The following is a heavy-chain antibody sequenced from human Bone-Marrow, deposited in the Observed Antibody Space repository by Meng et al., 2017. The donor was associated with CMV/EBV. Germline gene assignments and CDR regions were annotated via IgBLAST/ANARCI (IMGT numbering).Heavy chain of an antibody. Sequence: SLTCTVSGGSISSSSYYWGWIRQPPGKGLEWIGSIYYSGSTYYNPSLKSRVTISVDTSKNQFSLKLSSVTAADTAVYYCARLIVGATYVDYWGQGTLVTVSS. V-gene: IGHV4-39*01. CDR3: ARLIVGATYVDY. CDR2: IYYSGST. CDR1: GGSISSSSYY. D-gene: IGHD1-26*01. J-gene: IGHJ4*02.